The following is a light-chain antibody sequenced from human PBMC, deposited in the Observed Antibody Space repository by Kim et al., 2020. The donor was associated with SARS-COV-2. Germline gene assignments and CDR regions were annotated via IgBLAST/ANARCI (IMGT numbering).Light chain of an antibody. Sequence: GQKVTTSCSGSHSNIGTNYVSWYQQLPGTAPKRLIYDSNKRPSGIPDRFSGSTSGTSATLGITGLQTGDEADYYCGTWDSDLSAGVFGGGTQLTVL. CDR2: DSN. V-gene: IGLV1-51*01. CDR3: GTWDSDLSAGV. CDR1: HSNIGTNY. J-gene: IGLJ2*01.